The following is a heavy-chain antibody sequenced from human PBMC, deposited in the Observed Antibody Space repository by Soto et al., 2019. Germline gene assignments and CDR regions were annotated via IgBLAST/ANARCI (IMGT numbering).Heavy chain of an antibody. CDR1: GGSISSYY. D-gene: IGHD6-13*01. V-gene: IGHV4-59*01. CDR3: ARDRYSSSWYYFDY. Sequence: SETLSLTCTVSGGSISSYYLSWIRQPPGKGLELIGYIYYSGSTNYNPSLKSRVTISVDTSKNQFSLKLSSVTAADTAVYYCARDRYSSSWYYFDYWGQGTLVTVSS. CDR2: IYYSGST. J-gene: IGHJ4*02.